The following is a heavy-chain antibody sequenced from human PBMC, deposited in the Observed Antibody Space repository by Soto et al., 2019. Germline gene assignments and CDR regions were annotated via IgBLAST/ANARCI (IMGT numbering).Heavy chain of an antibody. J-gene: IGHJ5*02. V-gene: IGHV3-21*01. Sequence: GGSLRLSCAASGFTFSSYSMNWVRQAPGKGLEWVSSISSSSYIYYADSVKGRFTISRDNAKNSLYLQMNSLRAEDTAVYYCAREPSQSSSSGGFDPWGQGTRVTVCS. CDR3: AREPSQSSSSGGFDP. CDR1: GFTFSSYS. D-gene: IGHD6-6*01. CDR2: ISSSSYI.